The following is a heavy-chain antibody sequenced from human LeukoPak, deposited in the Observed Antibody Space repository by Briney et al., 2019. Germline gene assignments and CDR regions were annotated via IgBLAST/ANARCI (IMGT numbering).Heavy chain of an antibody. CDR2: INIGGTA. CDR3: AADPLWSSGAY. CDR1: GASVSSDNYY. V-gene: IGHV4-61*02. D-gene: IGHD2-21*01. Sequence: SQTLSLTCTVSGASVSSDNYYWSWVRQPAGKGLEWIGRINIGGTANNSPSLESRITISIDTSKNQFSLRLSSVTAADTAVYYCAADPLWSSGAYWGRGTLVTVSS. J-gene: IGHJ4*02.